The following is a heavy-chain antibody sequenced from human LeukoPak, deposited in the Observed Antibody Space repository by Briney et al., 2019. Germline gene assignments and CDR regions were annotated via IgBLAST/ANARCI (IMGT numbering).Heavy chain of an antibody. Sequence: SETLSLTCTVSGGSISSYYWSWIRQPPGKGLEWIGYIYYSGSTNYNPSLKSRVTISVDTSKNQFSLKLSSVTAADTAVYYCARGGDGYNRPTFFDYWGQGTLVTVSS. D-gene: IGHD5-24*01. J-gene: IGHJ4*02. CDR3: ARGGDGYNRPTFFDY. CDR2: IYYSGST. V-gene: IGHV4-59*08. CDR1: GGSISSYY.